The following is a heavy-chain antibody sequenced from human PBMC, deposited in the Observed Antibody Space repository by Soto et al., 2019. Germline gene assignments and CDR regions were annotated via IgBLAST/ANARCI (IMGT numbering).Heavy chain of an antibody. Sequence: SETLSLTCAVYGGSFSGYYWSWIRQPPGKGLEWIGEINHSGSTNYNPSLKSRVTISVDTSKNQFSLKLSSVTAADTAVYYCARGGEPYYYYYYMDIWGKGTTVTVSS. CDR3: ARGGEPYYYYYYMDI. D-gene: IGHD7-27*01. CDR2: INHSGST. CDR1: GGSFSGYY. J-gene: IGHJ6*03. V-gene: IGHV4-34*01.